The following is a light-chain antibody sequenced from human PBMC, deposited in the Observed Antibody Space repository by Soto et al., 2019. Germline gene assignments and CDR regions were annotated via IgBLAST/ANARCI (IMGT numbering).Light chain of an antibody. Sequence: DIQMTQSPSSLSASAGDRVTMTCRASQGISSSIAWYQQKPGKVPKLLIYGASTLQSGVPSRFSGSGSGTDFTLTISSLQPDDVETYYCQNYNSVPLLTFGGGTKVEIK. J-gene: IGKJ4*01. CDR3: QNYNSVPLLT. V-gene: IGKV1-27*01. CDR1: QGISSS. CDR2: GAS.